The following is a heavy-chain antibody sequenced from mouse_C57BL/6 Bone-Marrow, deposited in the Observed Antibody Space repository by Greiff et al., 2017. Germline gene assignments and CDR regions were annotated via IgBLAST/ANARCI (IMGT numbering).Heavy chain of an antibody. CDR2: ISSGGSYT. J-gene: IGHJ1*03. CDR1: GFTFSSYG. CDR3: ARQGGSSIWYFDV. V-gene: IGHV5-6*02. D-gene: IGHD1-1*01. Sequence: DVKLVESGGDLVKPGGSLKLSCAASGFTFSSYGMSWVRQTPDKRLEWVATISSGGSYTYYPDSVKGRFTISRDNAKNTLYLQMSSLKSEDTAMYYCARQGGSSIWYFDVWGTGTTVTVSS.